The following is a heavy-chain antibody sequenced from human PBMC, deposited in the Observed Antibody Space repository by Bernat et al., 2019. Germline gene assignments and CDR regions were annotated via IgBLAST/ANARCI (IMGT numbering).Heavy chain of an antibody. CDR2: ISCDGSNE. J-gene: IGHJ6*02. D-gene: IGHD3-22*01. Sequence: QAQLVESGGGVVQPGRSLRLSCAASGFIFSSYGMHWVRQAPGQGLEWVAVISCDGSNEYYADSVKGRFTSSRDNSKNTRYLQMNRLRAEDTAVYYCAKGREIVVGYGMDVGGQGTTVTVSS. CDR3: AKGREIVVGYGMDV. CDR1: GFIFSSYG. V-gene: IGHV3-30*18.